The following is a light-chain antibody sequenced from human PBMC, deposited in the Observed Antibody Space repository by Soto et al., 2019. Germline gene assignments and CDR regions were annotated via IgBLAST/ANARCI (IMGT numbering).Light chain of an antibody. Sequence: DIQMTQSPSSLSASVGDRVTITCRASESIRNNLNWYQQKPGKAPKLLIYAASTLQSGLPSRFSGGESGTEFTLTIGSLQPEDFTTYYCQQTYSTPRGAFGQGTKVEFK. CDR1: ESIRNN. CDR3: QQTYSTPRGA. J-gene: IGKJ1*01. V-gene: IGKV1-39*01. CDR2: AAS.